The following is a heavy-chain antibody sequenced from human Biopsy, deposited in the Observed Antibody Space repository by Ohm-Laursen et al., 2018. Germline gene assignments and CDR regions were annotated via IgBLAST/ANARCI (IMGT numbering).Heavy chain of an antibody. Sequence: SETLSLTCVVSGDSISNDYWSWIRQSAGQGLEWIGRIHTSGSTNHNLSLKSRVTMSVDTSKNQFSLKLRPVTAADTAVYYCALAAAQTVTHFDYWGQGTLVTVSS. CDR3: ALAAAQTVTHFDY. CDR2: IHTSGST. D-gene: IGHD4-17*01. J-gene: IGHJ4*02. CDR1: GDSISNDY. V-gene: IGHV4-4*07.